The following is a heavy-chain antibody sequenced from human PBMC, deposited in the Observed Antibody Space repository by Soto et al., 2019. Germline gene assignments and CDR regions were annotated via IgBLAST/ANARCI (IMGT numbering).Heavy chain of an antibody. CDR1: GYSFTNCG. CDR2: MDPNSGST. CDR3: ARERKFDFWRKGLDV. Sequence: QVQLVQSGGEVKKPGASVKVSCRASGYSFTNCGISWVRQAPGQGLEWLGWMDPNSGSTGYAQNFQGRITMTRNISRNTAHMELSSLQSEDTAVYYCARERKFDFWRKGLDVWGQGTTVTVSS. D-gene: IGHD3-3*01. V-gene: IGHV1-8*02. J-gene: IGHJ6*02.